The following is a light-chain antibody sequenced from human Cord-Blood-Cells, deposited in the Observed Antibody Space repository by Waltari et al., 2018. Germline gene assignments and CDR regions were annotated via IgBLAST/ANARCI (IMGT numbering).Light chain of an antibody. Sequence: EIVMMQSPATLSVSPGERATLSCRASQSVSSNLAWYQQKPGQAPRRLIYGASTRATGIPARFSGSGSGTEFTLTISSLQSEDFAVYYCQQYNNWVITFGQGTRLEIK. CDR1: QSVSSN. J-gene: IGKJ5*01. V-gene: IGKV3-15*01. CDR3: QQYNNWVIT. CDR2: GAS.